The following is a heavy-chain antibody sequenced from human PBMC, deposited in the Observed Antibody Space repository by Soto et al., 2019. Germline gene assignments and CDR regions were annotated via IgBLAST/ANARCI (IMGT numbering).Heavy chain of an antibody. CDR1: GGSISSGGYY. CDR2: IYYSGST. D-gene: IGHD5-12*01. J-gene: IGHJ6*02. Sequence: QVQLQESGPGLVKPSQTLSLTCTVSGGSISSGGYYWSWIRQHPGKGLEWIGYIYYSGSTYYNPXXKXXXXXXXXTSKNQFSLKLSSVTAADTAVYYCAREYSYGMDVWGQGTTVTVSS. CDR3: AREYSYGMDV. V-gene: IGHV4-31*01.